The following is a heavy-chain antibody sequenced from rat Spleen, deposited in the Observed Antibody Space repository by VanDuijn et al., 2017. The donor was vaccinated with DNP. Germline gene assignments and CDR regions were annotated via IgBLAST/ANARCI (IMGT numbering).Heavy chain of an antibody. CDR1: GFSLTSYG. J-gene: IGHJ4*01. CDR2: IPNGGST. Sequence: QVQLKESGPGLVQPSQTLSLTCTVSGFSLTSYGVSWVRQPPGKGLEWIAAIPNGGSTYYNSALKSRLRISRDTSKSQVFLKMNSLQTEVTAMYFCARYYGYNYYAMDAWGQGTSVTVSS. D-gene: IGHD1-9*01. V-gene: IGHV2S12*01. CDR3: ARYYGYNYYAMDA.